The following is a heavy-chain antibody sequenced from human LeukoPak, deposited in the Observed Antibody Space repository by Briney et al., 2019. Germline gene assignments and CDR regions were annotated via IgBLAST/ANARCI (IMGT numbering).Heavy chain of an antibody. J-gene: IGHJ4*02. CDR3: ARLGGRRYSGGWNYFDY. CDR1: GGSISSYY. V-gene: IGHV4-59*08. CDR2: IYYSGST. Sequence: SETLSLTCTVSGGSISSYYWSWIRQPPGKGLEWIGYIYYSGSTNYNPSLKSRVTISVDTSKNQFSLKLSSVTAADTAVYYCARLGGRRYSGGWNYFDYWGQGTLVTVSS. D-gene: IGHD6-19*01.